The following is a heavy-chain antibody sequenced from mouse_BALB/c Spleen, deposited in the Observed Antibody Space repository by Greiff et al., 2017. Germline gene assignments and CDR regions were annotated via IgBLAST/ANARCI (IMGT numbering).Heavy chain of an antibody. V-gene: IGHV14-3*02. D-gene: IGHD2-1*01. Sequence: VQLQQSGAELVKPGASVKLSCTASGFNIKDTYMHWVKQRPEQGLEWIGRIDPANGNTKYDPKFQGKATITADTSSNTAYLQLSSLTSEDTAVYYWARGNYYGKGDWYFDVWGAGTTVTVSS. J-gene: IGHJ1*01. CDR1: GFNIKDTY. CDR2: IDPANGNT. CDR3: ARGNYYGKGDWYFDV.